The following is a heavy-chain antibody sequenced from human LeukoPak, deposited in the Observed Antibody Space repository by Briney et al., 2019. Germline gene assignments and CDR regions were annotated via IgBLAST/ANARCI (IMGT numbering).Heavy chain of an antibody. CDR1: GGSISSYY. CDR3: NVVVPAAIPTDY. CDR2: IYTSGST. D-gene: IGHD2-2*01. Sequence: SETLSLTCTVSGGSISSYYWSWIRQPAGKGLEWIGRIYTSGSTNYNPSLKSRVTMSVDTSKNQFSLKLSSVTAADTAVYYYNVVVPAAIPTDYWGQGTLVTVSS. J-gene: IGHJ4*02. V-gene: IGHV4-4*07.